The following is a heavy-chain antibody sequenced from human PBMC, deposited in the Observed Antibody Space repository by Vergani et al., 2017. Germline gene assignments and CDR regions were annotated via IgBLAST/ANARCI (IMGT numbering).Heavy chain of an antibody. D-gene: IGHD4-11*01. CDR1: GFTFSSYG. CDR2: IKSKTDGGTT. Sequence: VQLVESGGGVVQPGRSLRLSCAASGFTFSSYGMHWVRQAPGKGLEWVGRIKSKTDGGTTDYAAPVKGRFTISRDDSKNTLYLQMNSLKTEDTAVYYCTTDFAGHDGTVTSDYWGQGTLVTVSS. V-gene: IGHV3-15*01. CDR3: TTDFAGHDGTVTSDY. J-gene: IGHJ4*02.